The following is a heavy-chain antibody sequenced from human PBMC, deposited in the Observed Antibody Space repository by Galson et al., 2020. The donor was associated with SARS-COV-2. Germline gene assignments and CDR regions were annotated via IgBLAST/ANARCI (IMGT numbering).Heavy chain of an antibody. V-gene: IGHV3-11*01. CDR1: GFTFSDYY. CDR3: AREGGREVGTDYYYYGMDV. Sequence: TGGSLRLSCEASGFTFSDYYMSWIRQAPGKGLEWVSYISSSGSTIYYADSMKGRFTISRDNAKNSLYLQMNSLRAEDTAVYYCAREGGREVGTDYYYYGMDVWGQGTTVTVSS. J-gene: IGHJ6*02. CDR2: ISSSGSTI. D-gene: IGHD3-16*01.